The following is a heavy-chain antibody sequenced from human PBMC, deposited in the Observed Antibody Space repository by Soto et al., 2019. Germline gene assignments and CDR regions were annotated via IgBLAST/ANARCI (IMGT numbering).Heavy chain of an antibody. D-gene: IGHD2-2*01. CDR1: GGTFSSYT. CDR3: ASPTYCSSTSGAARGAFDI. J-gene: IGHJ3*02. V-gene: IGHV1-69*02. Sequence: QVQLVQSGAEVKKPGSSVKVSCKASGGTFSSYTISWVRQAPGQELEWLGRTIPILGIANYAQKFQGRVTITADKSTSTAYMELSSLRSEDTAVYYCASPTYCSSTSGAARGAFDIWGQGTMVTVSS. CDR2: TIPILGIA.